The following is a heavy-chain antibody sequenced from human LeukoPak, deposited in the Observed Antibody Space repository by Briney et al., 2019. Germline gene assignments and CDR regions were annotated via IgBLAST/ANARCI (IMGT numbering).Heavy chain of an antibody. J-gene: IGHJ5*02. CDR1: GFSFSDYY. Sequence: GGSLRLSCAASGFSFSDYYMSWIRQAPGKGLEWISYISGSGGVKWHADSVKGRFTISRDHVNSSLYLQVNRLGAEDTAMYYCARTTSEGTTISPDRWGQGTLVIVSS. V-gene: IGHV3-11*01. CDR3: ARTTSEGTTISPDR. CDR2: ISGSGGVK. D-gene: IGHD2-21*02.